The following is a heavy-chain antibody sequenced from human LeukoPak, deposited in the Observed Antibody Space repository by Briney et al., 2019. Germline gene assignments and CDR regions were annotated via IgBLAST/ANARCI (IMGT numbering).Heavy chain of an antibody. J-gene: IGHJ4*02. CDR1: GFTFSNAW. D-gene: IGHD2-15*01. CDR2: IKSKTDGGTT. CDR3: TRRYCSGGTCSVDY. V-gene: IGHV3-15*01. Sequence: PGGSLRLSCAASGFTFSNAWMSWVRQAPGKGLEWVGRIKSKTDGGTTDYASPVKGRFAISRDDSKYTLYLQMNSPKTEDTAVYYCTRRYCSGGTCSVDYWGQGTLVTVSS.